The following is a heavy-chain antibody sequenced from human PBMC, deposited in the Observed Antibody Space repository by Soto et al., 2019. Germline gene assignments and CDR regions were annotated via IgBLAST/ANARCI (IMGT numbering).Heavy chain of an antibody. CDR3: DRGIAEDGNFEY. D-gene: IGHD6-13*01. V-gene: IGHV4-30-2*01. Sequence: PSETLSLTCAFSVGSISSGGYSWSWIRQPPGEGLEWIGYIYHSGSTYYNPSLKSRVTISVDRSKNQFSLKLSSVTAADTAVYYCDRGIAEDGNFEYWGQGTLVTVSS. J-gene: IGHJ4*02. CDR1: VGSISSGGYS. CDR2: IYHSGST.